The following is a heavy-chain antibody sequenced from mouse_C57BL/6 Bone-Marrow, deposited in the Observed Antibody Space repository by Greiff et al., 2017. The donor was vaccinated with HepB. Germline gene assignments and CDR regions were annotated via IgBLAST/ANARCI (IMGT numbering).Heavy chain of an antibody. Sequence: VQLQQSGAELVRPGASVKLSCTASGFNIKDDYMHWVKQRPEQGLEWIGWIDPENGDTEYASKFQGKATITADTSSNTAYLQLSSLTSEDTAVYYGTTRIKKTSYFDDWGQGTTPTGSS. CDR1: GFNIKDDY. V-gene: IGHV14-4*01. CDR3: TTRIKKTSYFDD. D-gene: IGHD2-4*01. J-gene: IGHJ2*01. CDR2: IDPENGDT.